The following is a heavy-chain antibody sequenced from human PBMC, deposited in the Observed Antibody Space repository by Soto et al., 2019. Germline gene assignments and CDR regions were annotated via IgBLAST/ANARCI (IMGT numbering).Heavy chain of an antibody. V-gene: IGHV2-5*01. CDR1: GFSLSTAGVG. CDR2: MYWNGDK. CDR3: GHRSGSYDFSGNDF. J-gene: IGHJ4*02. Sequence: QITLQASGPPLVKPTQTLTLTCSFSGFSLSTAGVGVVWIRQPPGKALEWLAIMYWNGDKRYSPSLKSRLTITEDTSTNQVVLTMTNMDPVDTATYYCGHRSGSYDFSGNDFWGQGTLVTVSS. D-gene: IGHD3-3*01.